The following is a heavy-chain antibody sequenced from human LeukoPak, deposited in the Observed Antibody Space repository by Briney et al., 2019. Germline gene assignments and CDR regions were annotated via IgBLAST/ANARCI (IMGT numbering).Heavy chain of an antibody. CDR3: ASPARYCSSTSCSKWESYYYYYGMDV. J-gene: IGHJ6*02. CDR2: IIPIFGTA. CDR1: GGTFSSYA. Sequence: ASVKVSCTASGGTFSSYAISWVRQAPGQGLEWMGGIIPIFGTANYAQKFQGRVTITADESTSTAYMELSSLRSEDTAVYYCASPARYCSSTSCSKWESYYYYYGMDVWGQGTTVTVSS. D-gene: IGHD2-2*01. V-gene: IGHV1-69*13.